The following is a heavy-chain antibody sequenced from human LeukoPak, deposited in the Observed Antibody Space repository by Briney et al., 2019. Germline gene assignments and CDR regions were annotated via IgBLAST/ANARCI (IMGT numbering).Heavy chain of an antibody. CDR2: MNPNSGNT. D-gene: IGHD6-13*01. Sequence: ASVKVSCKASGYTFTSYDINWERQATGQGLEWMGWMNPNSGNTGYAQKFQGRVTMTRNTSISTAYMELSSLRSEDTAVYYCARAAAGSIDAFDIWGQGTMVTVSS. V-gene: IGHV1-8*01. J-gene: IGHJ3*02. CDR3: ARAAAGSIDAFDI. CDR1: GYTFTSYD.